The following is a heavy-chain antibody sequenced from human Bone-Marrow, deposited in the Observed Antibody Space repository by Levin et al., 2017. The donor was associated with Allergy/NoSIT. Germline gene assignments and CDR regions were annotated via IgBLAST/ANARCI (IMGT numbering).Heavy chain of an antibody. CDR2: IAAGSETI. CDR1: GFSFNNFA. CDR3: AKDAIWTGYQAARFDY. Sequence: QPGGSLRLSCAASGFSFNNFAMHWVRQAPGKGLEWVSLIAAGSETIYYADSVRGRFTISRDNSQNTLFLQMNSLRVEDTALYYCAKDAIWTGYQAARFDYWGQGTPVTVSS. V-gene: IGHV3-23*01. J-gene: IGHJ4*02. D-gene: IGHD3/OR15-3a*01.